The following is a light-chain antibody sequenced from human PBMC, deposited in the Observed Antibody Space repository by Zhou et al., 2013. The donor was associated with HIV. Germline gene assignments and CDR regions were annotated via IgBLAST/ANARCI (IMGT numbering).Light chain of an antibody. CDR3: QQLYSYPNT. V-gene: IGKV1-33*01. J-gene: IGKJ4*01. CDR1: QDIKYY. Sequence: DIQMTQSPSSLSASVGDRVTISCQASQDIKYYLNWYQQKPGKAPKLLIYDATNLQTGVPSRFSGSGSGTDFTLTISSLQPEDFATYYCQQLYSYPNTFGGGTKVEIK. CDR2: DAT.